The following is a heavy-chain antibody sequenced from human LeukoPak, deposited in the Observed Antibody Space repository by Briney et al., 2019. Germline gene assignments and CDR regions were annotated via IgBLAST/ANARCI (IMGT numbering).Heavy chain of an antibody. Sequence: SVKVSCKASGGTFSNYAISWVRQAPGQGLEWMGGIIPISGTANYAQKLQDRVTITADASTTTAYMELSSLRSEDTAVYYCARDREYDSPWGQGTLVTVSS. CDR1: GGTFSNYA. V-gene: IGHV1-69*13. CDR2: IIPISGTA. J-gene: IGHJ5*02. CDR3: ARDREYDSP. D-gene: IGHD3-3*01.